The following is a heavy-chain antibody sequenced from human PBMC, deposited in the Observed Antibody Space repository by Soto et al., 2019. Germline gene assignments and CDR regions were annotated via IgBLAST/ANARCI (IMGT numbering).Heavy chain of an antibody. CDR3: AREVLRYCSGGSCYGSGFDY. D-gene: IGHD2-15*01. Sequence: GGSLRLSCAASGFTFSSYAMSWVRQAPGKXLEWVSGIGGSGSSTFYADSVKGRFTISRDNSKNTLYLQMNSLRAEDTAVYYCAREVLRYCSGGSCYGSGFDYWGQGTLVTVSS. J-gene: IGHJ4*02. CDR2: IGGSGSST. CDR1: GFTFSSYA. V-gene: IGHV3-23*01.